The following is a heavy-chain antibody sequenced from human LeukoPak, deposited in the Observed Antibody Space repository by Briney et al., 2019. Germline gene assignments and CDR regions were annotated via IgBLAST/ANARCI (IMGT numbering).Heavy chain of an antibody. CDR2: INPIFGTA. D-gene: IGHD3-3*01. V-gene: IGHV1-69*05. J-gene: IGHJ4*01. CDR3: GRLDCWIRYHFDY. Sequence: SVKVSCKASGGTFSSYAISWVRQAPGQGLEWMGGINPIFGTANYAQKFQGRVTITTDEYTRTDSTELSSLRSEDTALVYRGRLDCWIRYHFDYWGQGTLVTVSS. CDR1: GGTFSSYA.